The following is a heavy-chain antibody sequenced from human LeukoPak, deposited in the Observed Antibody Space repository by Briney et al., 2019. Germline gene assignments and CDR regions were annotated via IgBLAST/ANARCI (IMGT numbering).Heavy chain of an antibody. Sequence: PGGSLRLSCTTSGFAFSNYAMNWVRQAPGKGPEWVSGISGFNTYYADSVKGRFTIFRDNSKNVLYLQMDRQRAEDTAVYSCAKDVCTSPRCLLYFDSWGQGALVTVSP. CDR1: GFAFSNYA. V-gene: IGHV3-23*01. CDR2: ISGFNT. D-gene: IGHD2-8*01. CDR3: AKDVCTSPRCLLYFDS. J-gene: IGHJ4*02.